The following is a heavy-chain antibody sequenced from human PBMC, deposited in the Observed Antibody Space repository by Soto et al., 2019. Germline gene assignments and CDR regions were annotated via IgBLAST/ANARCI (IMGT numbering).Heavy chain of an antibody. J-gene: IGHJ4*02. CDR1: GGSISSYY. V-gene: IGHV4-4*07. Sequence: QVQLQESGPGLVKPSETLPLTCTVSGGSISSYYWSWIRQPAGKGLEWIGRIYTSGSTNYNPSLKSRVTMSVDTSKNQFSLKLSSVTAADTAVYYCARTHYYDSSGYYSDYWGQGTLVTVSS. CDR3: ARTHYYDSSGYYSDY. D-gene: IGHD3-22*01. CDR2: IYTSGST.